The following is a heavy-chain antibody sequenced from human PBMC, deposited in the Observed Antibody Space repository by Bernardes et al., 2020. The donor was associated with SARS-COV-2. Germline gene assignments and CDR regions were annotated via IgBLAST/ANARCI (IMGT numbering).Heavy chain of an antibody. J-gene: IGHJ4*01. CDR2: MYYSGGT. Sequence: SETLSLTCTVSGGSVSSGNYYWSWIRQSPGKGLEWIGYMYYSGGTNYNPALKGRVTISVGTSKNQMSLKLSSVTAADTAVYYCASRVNFFDFWSGPFDYWGHGILVTVSS. V-gene: IGHV4-61*01. CDR1: GGSVSSGNYY. D-gene: IGHD3-3*01. CDR3: ASRVNFFDFWSGPFDY.